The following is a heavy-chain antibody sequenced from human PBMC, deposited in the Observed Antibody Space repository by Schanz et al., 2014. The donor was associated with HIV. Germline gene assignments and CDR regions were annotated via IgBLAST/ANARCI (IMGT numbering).Heavy chain of an antibody. Sequence: EVQLLESGGGLVQPGGSLRLSCAASGFTFSSYAMSWVRQAPGKGLEWVSYISSSGRTIYYADSVKGRFTISRDNSKNTLYLQMNSLRAEDTAVYYCARGGYSAFQSIDYWGQGVLVTVSS. V-gene: IGHV3-23*01. CDR2: ISSSGRTI. CDR1: GFTFSSYA. J-gene: IGHJ4*02. D-gene: IGHD1-26*01. CDR3: ARGGYSAFQSIDY.